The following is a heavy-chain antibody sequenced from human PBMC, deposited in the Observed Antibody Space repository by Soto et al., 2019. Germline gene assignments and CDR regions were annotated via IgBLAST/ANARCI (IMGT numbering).Heavy chain of an antibody. CDR1: GGSFSGYY. Sequence: QVQLQQWGAGLLKPSETLSLTRAVYGGSFSGYYWSWIRQPPGKGPEWIGEINHSGSTNYNPSLKSRVTISVDTSKNQFSLKLSSVTAADTAVYYCARQNRYCSSTSCLYYYYYYMDVWGKGTTVTVSS. J-gene: IGHJ6*03. CDR3: ARQNRYCSSTSCLYYYYYYMDV. CDR2: INHSGST. D-gene: IGHD2-2*01. V-gene: IGHV4-34*01.